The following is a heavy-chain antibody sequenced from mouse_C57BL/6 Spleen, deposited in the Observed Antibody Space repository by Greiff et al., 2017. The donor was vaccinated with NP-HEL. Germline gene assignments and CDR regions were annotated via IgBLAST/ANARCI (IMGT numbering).Heavy chain of an antibody. D-gene: IGHD1-1*01. CDR1: GYTFTSYG. CDR3: ARAPITTVVVHWYFDV. Sequence: VQLQQSGAELARPGASVKLSCKASGYTFTSYGISWVKQRTGQGLEWIGEIYPRSGNTYYNEKFKGKATLTADKSSSTAYRELRSLTSEDSAVYFCARAPITTVVVHWYFDVWGTGTTVTVSS. CDR2: IYPRSGNT. V-gene: IGHV1-81*01. J-gene: IGHJ1*03.